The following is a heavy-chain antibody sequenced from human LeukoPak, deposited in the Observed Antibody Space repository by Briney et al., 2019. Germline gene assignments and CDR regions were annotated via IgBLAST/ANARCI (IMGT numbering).Heavy chain of an antibody. CDR3: AAAAKYSSSWYGY. J-gene: IGHJ4*02. Sequence: SVKVSCKASGFTFTSSAMQWVRRARGQRLEWIGWIVVGSGNTNYAQKFQERVTITRDMSTSTAYMELSSLRSEDTAVYYCAAAAKYSSSWYGYWGQGTLVTVSS. V-gene: IGHV1-58*02. D-gene: IGHD6-13*01. CDR1: GFTFTSSA. CDR2: IVVGSGNT.